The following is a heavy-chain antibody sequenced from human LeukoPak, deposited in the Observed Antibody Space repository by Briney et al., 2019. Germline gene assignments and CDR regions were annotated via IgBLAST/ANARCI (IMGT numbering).Heavy chain of an antibody. CDR1: GGSISSGGYY. J-gene: IGHJ3*02. CDR2: IYHSGST. V-gene: IGHV4-30-2*01. D-gene: IGHD4-17*01. Sequence: SETLSLTCTVSGGSISSGGYYWSWIRQPPGKGLEWIGYIYHSGSTYYNPSLKSRVTISVDRSKNQFSLKLSSVTAADTAVYYCARVLDYGDFDAFDIWGQGTMVTVSS. CDR3: ARVLDYGDFDAFDI.